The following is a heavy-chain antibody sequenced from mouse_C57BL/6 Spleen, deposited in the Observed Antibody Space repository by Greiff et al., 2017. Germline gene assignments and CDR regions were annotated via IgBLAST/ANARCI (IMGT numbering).Heavy chain of an antibody. CDR2: IDPSDSYT. CDR1: GYTFTSYW. J-gene: IGHJ4*01. CDR3: ARRGKDAMDD. V-gene: IGHV1-50*01. Sequence: VQLQQPGAELVKPGASVKLSCKASGYTFTSYWMQWVKQRPGQGLEWIGEIDPSDSYTNYNQKFKGKATLTVDTSSSTAYMQLSSLTSEDAAVYYCARRGKDAMDDWGQGTSVTVAS.